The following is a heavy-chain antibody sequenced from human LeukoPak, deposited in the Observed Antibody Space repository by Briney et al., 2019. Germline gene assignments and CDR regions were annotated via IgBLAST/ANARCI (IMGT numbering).Heavy chain of an antibody. Sequence: GGSLRLSCAASGFTVSSNYMSWVRQAPGKGLEWVSIIYSGGSSYYADSVKGRFTISRDKSKNTLYLQINSLRAEDTAVYYCARTLEPGLGELSKLDPWGQGTLVTVSS. D-gene: IGHD3-10*01. J-gene: IGHJ5*02. CDR3: ARTLEPGLGELSKLDP. CDR2: IYSGGSS. V-gene: IGHV3-53*01. CDR1: GFTVSSNY.